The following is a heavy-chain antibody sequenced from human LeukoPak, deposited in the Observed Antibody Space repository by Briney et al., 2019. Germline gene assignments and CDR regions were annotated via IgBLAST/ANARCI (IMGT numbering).Heavy chain of an antibody. CDR2: IKQDGSTK. CDR3: TRDTDGSLDY. J-gene: IGHJ4*02. Sequence: PGGSLRLSCAASGFTFTNSWMAWLRQAPGKGLEGVANIKQDGSTKHYADSLKGRFTISRDNPKNSLYLQMNNLRADDTAVYYCTRDTDGSLDYWGQRILVTVAS. V-gene: IGHV3-7*01. D-gene: IGHD1-26*01. CDR1: GFTFTNSW.